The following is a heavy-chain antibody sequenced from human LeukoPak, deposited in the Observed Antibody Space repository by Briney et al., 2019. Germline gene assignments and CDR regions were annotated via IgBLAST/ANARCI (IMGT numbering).Heavy chain of an antibody. D-gene: IGHD2-21*02. J-gene: IGHJ4*02. Sequence: SETLSLTCAVHGGSFSGYYWSWIRQPPGKGLAWIGEINHSGSTNYNPSLKSRVTISVDTSKSQSSLKLSSVTAADTAVYYCARGLVTGFDYWGQGTLVTVSS. V-gene: IGHV4-34*01. CDR2: INHSGST. CDR1: GGSFSGYY. CDR3: ARGLVTGFDY.